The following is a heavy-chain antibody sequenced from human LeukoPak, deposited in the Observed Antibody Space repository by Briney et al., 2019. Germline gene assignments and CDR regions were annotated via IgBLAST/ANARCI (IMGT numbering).Heavy chain of an antibody. CDR3: ARAERTVSGLDD. V-gene: IGHV1-2*02. CDR1: GYTLTAYY. J-gene: IGHJ6*02. D-gene: IGHD6-25*01. Sequence: ASVQVSCTASGYTLTAYYIHWVRQAPGQGLEWMGWMNPHSGGTNYAQKFRARVTMTTDTTINTAYLELTGLTSDDTAPYYCARAERTVSGLDDWGQGTTVTVSS. CDR2: MNPHSGGT.